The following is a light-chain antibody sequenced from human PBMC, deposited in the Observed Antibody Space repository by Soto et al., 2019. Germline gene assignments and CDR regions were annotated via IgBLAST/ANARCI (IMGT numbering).Light chain of an antibody. CDR2: AAS. J-gene: IGKJ1*01. CDR3: QHYNSYPEA. Sequence: DVQLTQSPSFLSACLGHRLPITCRASQGISSNLAWYQQTPGKAPKLLIYAASTLQSGVPSSFSGSGSGTEFTLTISSLQPDDFATYYCQHYNSYPEAFGQGTKVDIK. CDR1: QGISSN. V-gene: IGKV1-9*01.